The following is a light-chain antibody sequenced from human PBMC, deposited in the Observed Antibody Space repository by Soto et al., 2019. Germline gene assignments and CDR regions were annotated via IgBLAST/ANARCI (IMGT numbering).Light chain of an antibody. CDR2: DVS. Sequence: QSALTQPRSVSGSPGQSVTISCTGTSSDVGGYNSVSWYQQHPGKAPKLMIYDVSKRPSGVPDRFSGSKSGNTASLTISGLLAEYEADYYCFSYAGSYIYVFGTGTKVTVL. CDR1: SSDVGGYNS. V-gene: IGLV2-11*01. J-gene: IGLJ1*01. CDR3: FSYAGSYIYV.